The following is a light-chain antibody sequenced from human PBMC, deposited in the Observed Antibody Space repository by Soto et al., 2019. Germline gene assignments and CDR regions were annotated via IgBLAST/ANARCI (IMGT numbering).Light chain of an antibody. CDR2: EGS. J-gene: IGLJ1*01. CDR1: SSDVGSYNL. Sequence: QSVLTQPASVSGSPGQSITISCTGTSSDVGSYNLVSWYQQHPGKAPKLMIYEGSKRPSGVSNRFSGSKSGNTASLTISGLQAEDEADYYCSAYAGSNTFVFGTGTKLTVL. V-gene: IGLV2-23*01. CDR3: SAYAGSNTFV.